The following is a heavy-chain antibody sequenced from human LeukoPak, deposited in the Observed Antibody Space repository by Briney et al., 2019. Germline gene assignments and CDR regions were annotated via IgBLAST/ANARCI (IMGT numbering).Heavy chain of an antibody. CDR2: INHSGST. J-gene: IGHJ5*01. CDR1: GGSFSGYY. V-gene: IGHV4-34*01. CDR3: ARGYSDYDFWFES. Sequence: PSETLSLTCAVYGGSFSGYYWSWIRQPPGKGLEWIGEINHSGSTNYNPSLKSRVTISVDTSKNQFSLKLSSVTAADTAVYYCARGYSDYDFWFESWGQGTLVTVSS. D-gene: IGHD5-12*01.